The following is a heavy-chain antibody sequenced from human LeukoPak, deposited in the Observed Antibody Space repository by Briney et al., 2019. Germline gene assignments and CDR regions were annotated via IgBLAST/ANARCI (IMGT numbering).Heavy chain of an antibody. D-gene: IGHD2-21*02. J-gene: IGHJ4*02. CDR2: LSGSGGST. CDR1: GFTFSNYA. V-gene: IGHV3-23*01. CDR3: AKGGGGDFPFDY. Sequence: GGSLRLSCAASGFTFSNYAMSWVRQAPGKGLGWVSGLSGSGGSTYYADSVKGRFTISRDNFKNTLYLQMNSLRAEDTAVYYCAKGGGGDFPFDYWGQGTLVTVSS.